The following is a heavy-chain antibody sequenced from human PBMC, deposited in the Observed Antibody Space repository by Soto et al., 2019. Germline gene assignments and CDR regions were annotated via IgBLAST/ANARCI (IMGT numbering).Heavy chain of an antibody. CDR1: GGSVSIGSYY. V-gene: IGHV4-61*01. CDR2: IYYSGST. D-gene: IGHD2-8*02. Sequence: ETLSLTCTVSGGSVSIGSYYWSWIRHPPGKGLEWIGYIYYSGSTNYNPSLKSRVTISVDTSKNQFSLKLTSVTAADTAVYYCARDKITGLFDYWGQGTLVTVSS. CDR3: ARDKITGLFDY. J-gene: IGHJ4*02.